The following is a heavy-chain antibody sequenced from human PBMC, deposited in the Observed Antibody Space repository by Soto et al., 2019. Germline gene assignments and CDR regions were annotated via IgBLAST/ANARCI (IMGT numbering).Heavy chain of an antibody. V-gene: IGHV1-2*04. Sequence: ASVKVSCKASGYTFTGYYMHWVRQAPGQGLEWMGWINPNSGGTNYAQKFQGWVTMTRDTSISTAYMELSRLRSDDTAVYYCASVAAAAGTLLPYYGMDVWGQWTTVTVSS. CDR3: ASVAAAAGTLLPYYGMDV. CDR2: INPNSGGT. J-gene: IGHJ6*02. CDR1: GYTFTGYY. D-gene: IGHD6-13*01.